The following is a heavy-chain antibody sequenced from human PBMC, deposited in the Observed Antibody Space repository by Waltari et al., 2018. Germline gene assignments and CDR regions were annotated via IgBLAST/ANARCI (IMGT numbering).Heavy chain of an antibody. CDR1: GFTFSSYS. CDR3: ARETFKLAPAPDY. J-gene: IGHJ4*02. Sequence: EVQLVESGGGLVKPGGSLRLSCAASGFTFSSYSMNWVRQAPGKGLEWVLSISSSSSYISYADSVEVRFTISRDTTKNSLYLRMNSLRAEDTAVYYCARETFKLAPAPDYWGQGTLVTVSS. V-gene: IGHV3-21*01. D-gene: IGHD2-2*01. CDR2: ISSSSSYI.